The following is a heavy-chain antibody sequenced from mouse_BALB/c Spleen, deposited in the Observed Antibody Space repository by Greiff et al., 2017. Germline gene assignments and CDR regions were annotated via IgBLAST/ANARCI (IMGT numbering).Heavy chain of an antibody. CDR1: GYAFSSYW. J-gene: IGHJ3*01. Sequence: QVQLKESGAELVRPGSSVKISCKASGYAFSSYWMNWVKQRPGQGLEWIGQIYPGDGDTNYNGKFKGKATLTADKSSSTAYMQLSSLTSEDSAVYFCARSSFMITPGIAYWGQGTLVTVSA. V-gene: IGHV1-80*01. CDR3: ARSSFMITPGIAY. CDR2: IYPGDGDT. D-gene: IGHD2-4*01.